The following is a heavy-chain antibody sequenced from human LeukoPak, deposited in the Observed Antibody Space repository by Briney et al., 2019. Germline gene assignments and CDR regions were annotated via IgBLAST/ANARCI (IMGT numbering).Heavy chain of an antibody. CDR2: ISSSGSTI. CDR1: GFTFSDYY. D-gene: IGHD4-23*01. V-gene: IGHV3-11*01. CDR3: ARGDYGGNLILYYFDY. J-gene: IGHJ4*02. Sequence: SGGSLRLSCAASGFTFSDYYMSWIRQAPGKGLEWVSYISSSGSTIYYADSVKGRFTISRDNAKNSLYLQMNSLRAEDTAVYYCARGDYGGNLILYYFDYWGQGTLVTVSS.